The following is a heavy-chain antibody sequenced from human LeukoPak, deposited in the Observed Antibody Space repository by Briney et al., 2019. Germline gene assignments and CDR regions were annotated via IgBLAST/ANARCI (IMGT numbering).Heavy chain of an antibody. Sequence: SGGSLKLSCAASGFTFTSYAMSWVRQAPGKGLEWVSTIGGSGGSTYYADSVKGRFTISRDNSKNTLYLQMNSLRAEDTAVYSCAKNGEVLSWFDPWGQGTLVTVSS. J-gene: IGHJ5*02. V-gene: IGHV3-23*01. CDR1: GFTFTSYA. CDR3: AKNGEVLSWFDP. D-gene: IGHD3-10*01. CDR2: IGGSGGST.